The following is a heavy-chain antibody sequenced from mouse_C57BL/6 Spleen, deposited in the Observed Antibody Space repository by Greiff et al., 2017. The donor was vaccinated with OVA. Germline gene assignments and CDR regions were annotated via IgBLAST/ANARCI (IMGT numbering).Heavy chain of an antibody. J-gene: IGHJ4*01. CDR2: INPGSGGN. V-gene: IGHV1-54*01. D-gene: IGHD1-1*01. Sequence: QVQLQQSGAELVRPGTSVKVSCTASGYAFTNYLIEWVKQRPGQGLEWIGVINPGSGGNNYNEKFKGKATLTADKSSSTAYMQLSSLTSEDSAVYFCARESRSKPGDMDYWGQGTSVTVSS. CDR1: GYAFTNYL. CDR3: ARESRSKPGDMDY.